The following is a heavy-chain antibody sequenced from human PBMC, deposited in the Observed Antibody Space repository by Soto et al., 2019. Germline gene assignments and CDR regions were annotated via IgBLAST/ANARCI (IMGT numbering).Heavy chain of an antibody. V-gene: IGHV1-46*01. CDR3: ARGYTYGFGY. Sequence: SVKVSCKASGYTFTNYYLHWVRQAPGQGLEWMGIINPSGGGTTYAQKFQDRVTMTRDTSTNTVYMELSSLRPEDTAVYCCARGYTYGFGYWGQGTLVTVSS. D-gene: IGHD5-18*01. J-gene: IGHJ4*02. CDR1: GYTFTNYY. CDR2: INPSGGGT.